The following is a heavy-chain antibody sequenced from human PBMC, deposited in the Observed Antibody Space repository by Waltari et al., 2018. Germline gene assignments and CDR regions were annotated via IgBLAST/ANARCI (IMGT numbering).Heavy chain of an antibody. Sequence: LVESGGGVVQPGRSLRLSCAASGVTFGTYSLHWVRQAPNKGLKGVAVMSDDGSTKNYADSVKGRFSIYRDNSQNMLYLQLSSLRPEDTALYYCVRQQWGSDIHDAFDIWGQGTTVTVSS. CDR3: VRQQWGSDIHDAFDI. J-gene: IGHJ3*02. CDR1: GVTFGTYS. V-gene: IGHV3-30*04. D-gene: IGHD1-26*01. CDR2: MSDDGSTK.